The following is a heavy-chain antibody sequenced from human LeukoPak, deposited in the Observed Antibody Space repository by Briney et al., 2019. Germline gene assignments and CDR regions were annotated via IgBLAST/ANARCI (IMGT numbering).Heavy chain of an antibody. V-gene: IGHV3-74*01. CDR1: GFTFSNHW. CDR3: AKSSYYDSSGYYREYYFDY. D-gene: IGHD3-22*01. Sequence: PGGSLRLSCAASGFTFSNHWMHWVRQAPGKGLVWVSRINSDGSSTNYADSVKGRFTISRDNSKNTLYLQMNSLRAEDTAVYYCAKSSYYDSSGYYREYYFDYWGQGTLVTVSS. CDR2: INSDGSST. J-gene: IGHJ4*02.